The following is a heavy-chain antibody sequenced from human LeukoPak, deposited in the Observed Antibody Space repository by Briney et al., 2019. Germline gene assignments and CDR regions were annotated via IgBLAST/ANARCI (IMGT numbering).Heavy chain of an antibody. D-gene: IGHD3-3*01. J-gene: IGHJ6*03. Sequence: GASVKVSCKASGYPFTRYYIHWVRQAPGQGLEWMGTINPSGGTTNYAQKLQGRVTMTRDTSTSTVYMELSSLTSEDTAVYYCARRITIFGVVTPGYYYMDVWGKGTTVTVSS. CDR3: ARRITIFGVVTPGYYYMDV. CDR1: GYPFTRYY. V-gene: IGHV1-46*04. CDR2: INPSGGTT.